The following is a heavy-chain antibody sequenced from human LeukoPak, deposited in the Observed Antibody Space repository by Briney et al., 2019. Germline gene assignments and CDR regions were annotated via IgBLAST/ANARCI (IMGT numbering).Heavy chain of an antibody. CDR2: IYYSGST. CDR1: GGSISSYY. V-gene: IGHV4-59*01. Sequence: PSETLSLTCTVSGGSISSYYWSWIRQPPGKGLEWIGYIYYSGSTNYNPSLKSRVTISVDTSKNQFSLKLSSVTAADTAVYYCASASLAVAGTGYFDYWGQGTLVTVSS. J-gene: IGHJ4*02. D-gene: IGHD6-19*01. CDR3: ASASLAVAGTGYFDY.